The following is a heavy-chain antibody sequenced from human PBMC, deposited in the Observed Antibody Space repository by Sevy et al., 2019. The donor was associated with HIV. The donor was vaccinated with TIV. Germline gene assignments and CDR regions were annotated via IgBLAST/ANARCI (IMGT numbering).Heavy chain of an antibody. CDR1: GFTFSSYA. J-gene: IGHJ6*02. CDR2: ISGSGGST. CDR3: AKDFGTITGTTMLVCYYYYGMDV. D-gene: IGHD1-7*01. V-gene: IGHV3-23*01. Sequence: GGSLRLSCAASGFTFSSYAMSWVRQAPGKGLEWVSAISGSGGSTYYADSVKGRFTISRDNSKNTLYLQMNSLRAEDTAVYYCAKDFGTITGTTMLVCYYYYGMDVWGQGTTVTVSS.